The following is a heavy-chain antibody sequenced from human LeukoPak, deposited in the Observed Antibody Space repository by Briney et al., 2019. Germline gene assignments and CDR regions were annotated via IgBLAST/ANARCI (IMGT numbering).Heavy chain of an antibody. CDR1: GYTFTNYY. CDR2: ISPYNGNT. J-gene: IGHJ4*02. Sequence: ASVKVSCKASGYTFTNYYINWVRQAPGQGLEWMGWISPYNGNTNYAQKFQGRVTMTTDTSTNTAYVELRSLRSDDTAVYYCAIAFYDILTVVAFDYWGQGTLVTVSS. V-gene: IGHV1-18*04. CDR3: AIAFYDILTVVAFDY. D-gene: IGHD3-9*01.